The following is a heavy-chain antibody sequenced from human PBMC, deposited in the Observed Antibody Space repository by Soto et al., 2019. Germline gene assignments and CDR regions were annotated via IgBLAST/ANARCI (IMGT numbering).Heavy chain of an antibody. CDR1: GYTLTELS. J-gene: IGHJ4*02. V-gene: IGHV1-24*01. CDR2: FDPEDGET. Sequence: SVKVSCKVSGYTLTELSMHWVRQAPGKGLEWMGGFDPEDGETIYAQKFQGRVTMTEDTSTDTAYMELSSLRSEDTAVYYCATKGPLYATTNYYFDYWGQGTLVTVSS. D-gene: IGHD2-8*01. CDR3: ATKGPLYATTNYYFDY.